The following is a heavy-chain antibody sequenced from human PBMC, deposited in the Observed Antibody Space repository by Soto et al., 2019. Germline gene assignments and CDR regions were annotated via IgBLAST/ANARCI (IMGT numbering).Heavy chain of an antibody. CDR3: ARDYDYRNAMDV. V-gene: IGHV4-30-4*01. J-gene: IGHJ6*02. CDR2: IYYSGTT. D-gene: IGHD4-4*01. CDR1: GDAIRSGNYY. Sequence: SETLSLTCTVSGDAIRSGNYYWSWIRQPPGKGLEWIGFIYYSGTTYYNPSLKSRVTMSVDTSKNQFSLKLSSVTAADTAVYYCARDYDYRNAMDVWGQGTTVTVSS.